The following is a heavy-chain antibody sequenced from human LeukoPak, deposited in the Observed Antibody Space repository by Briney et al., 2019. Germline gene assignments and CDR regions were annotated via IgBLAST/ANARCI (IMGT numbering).Heavy chain of an antibody. CDR3: ARVISSGWNYYYYYGMDV. CDR2: MNPNSGNT. D-gene: IGHD6-19*01. J-gene: IGHJ6*02. Sequence: ASVKVSCKASGYTFTSYDINCVRQATGQGLEWMGWMNPNSGNTGYAQKFQGRVTMTRNTSISTAYMELSSLRSEETDVYYCARVISSGWNYYYYYGMDVWGQGTTVTVSS. CDR1: GYTFTSYD. V-gene: IGHV1-8*01.